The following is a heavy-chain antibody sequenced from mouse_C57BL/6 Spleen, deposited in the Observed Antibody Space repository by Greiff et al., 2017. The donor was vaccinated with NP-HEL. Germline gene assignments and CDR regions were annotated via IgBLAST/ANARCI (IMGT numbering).Heavy chain of an antibody. CDR3: AKGGPPWYFDV. CDR2: INPNYGTA. Sequence: VQLKESGPELVKPGASVKISCKASGYSFTDYNMNWVKQSNGKSLEWIGVINPNYGTASYNQKFKGKATLTVDQSSSTAYMQLNSLTSDDSAVYYCAKGGPPWYFDVWGTGTTVTVSS. V-gene: IGHV1-39*01. CDR1: GYSFTDYN. J-gene: IGHJ1*03.